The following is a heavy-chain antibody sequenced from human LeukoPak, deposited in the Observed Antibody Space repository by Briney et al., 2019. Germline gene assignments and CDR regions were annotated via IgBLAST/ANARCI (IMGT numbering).Heavy chain of an antibody. J-gene: IGHJ5*02. Sequence: GGSLRLSCAASGFTFSSYWMHWVRQAPGKGLVWVSRINSDGSSTSYADSVKGRFTISSDNAKNTLYLQMNSLRAEDTAVYYCARERLRFPNWFDPWGQGTLVTVSS. D-gene: IGHD3-3*01. CDR3: ARERLRFPNWFDP. CDR1: GFTFSSYW. CDR2: INSDGSST. V-gene: IGHV3-74*01.